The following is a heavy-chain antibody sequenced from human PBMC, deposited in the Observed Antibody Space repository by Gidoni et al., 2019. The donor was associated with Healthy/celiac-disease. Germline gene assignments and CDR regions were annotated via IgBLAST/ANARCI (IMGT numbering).Heavy chain of an antibody. J-gene: IGHJ2*01. Sequence: EVQLVESGGGLVKPGGSLRLSCAASGFTFSSYSMNWVRQAPGKGLEWVSSISSSSSYIYYADSVKGRFTISRDNAKNSLYLQMNSLRAEDTAVYYCARRGTGDVHWYFDLWGRGTLVTVSS. CDR3: ARRGTGDVHWYFDL. V-gene: IGHV3-21*01. CDR1: GFTFSSYS. CDR2: ISSSSSYI. D-gene: IGHD7-27*01.